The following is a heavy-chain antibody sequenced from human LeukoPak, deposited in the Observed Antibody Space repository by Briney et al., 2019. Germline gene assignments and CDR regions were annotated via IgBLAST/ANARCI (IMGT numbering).Heavy chain of an antibody. V-gene: IGHV3-23*01. CDR2: ISGSGGST. D-gene: IGHD1-26*01. CDR1: GFTFSSYA. CDR3: AKEIIVGATLRGSFDY. J-gene: IGHJ4*02. Sequence: PGGSLRPSCAASGFTFSSYAMSWVRQAPGKGLEWVSAISGSGGSTYYADSVKGRFTISRDNSKNTLYLQMNSLRAEDTAVYYCAKEIIVGATLRGSFDYWGQGTLVTVSS.